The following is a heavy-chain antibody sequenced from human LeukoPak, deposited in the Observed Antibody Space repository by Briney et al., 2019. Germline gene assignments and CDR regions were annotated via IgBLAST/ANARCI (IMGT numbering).Heavy chain of an antibody. J-gene: IGHJ4*02. CDR1: GLTLSGYW. Sequence: GGSLRLSCVASGLTLSGYWMHWVRQAPGEGLVWVSRINGDASSTSYADSVKGRFTISRDNAKSTLYLQMNSLRVEDTAVYYCARARGNTYGYFEYWGQGTLVTVSS. D-gene: IGHD5-18*01. CDR3: ARARGNTYGYFEY. V-gene: IGHV3-74*01. CDR2: INGDASST.